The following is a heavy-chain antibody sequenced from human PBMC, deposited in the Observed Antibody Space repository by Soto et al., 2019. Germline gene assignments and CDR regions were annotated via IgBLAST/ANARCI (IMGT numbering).Heavy chain of an antibody. Sequence: QVQLVQSGAEVKKPGASVKVSCKASGYTFTSYGISWVRQAPGQGIEWMGWISAYNGNTNYTQKLQGRVTMTTDTSTSTAYMELRSLRSDDTAVYYCARAPYDFWSGYYYYYYYMDVWGKGTTVTVSS. CDR1: GYTFTSYG. CDR2: ISAYNGNT. CDR3: ARAPYDFWSGYYYYYYYMDV. J-gene: IGHJ6*03. V-gene: IGHV1-18*01. D-gene: IGHD3-3*01.